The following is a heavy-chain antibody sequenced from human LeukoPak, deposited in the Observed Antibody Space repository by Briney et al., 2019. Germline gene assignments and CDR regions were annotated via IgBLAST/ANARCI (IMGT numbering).Heavy chain of an antibody. CDR1: GYTFTSYY. CDR3: ARVRSSIAARQKRPSLGY. CDR2: INPSGGST. Sequence: ASVKVSCKASGYTFTSYYMHWVRQAPGQGLEWMGIINPSGGSTSYAQKFQGRVTMTRDTSTSTVHMELSSLRSEDTAVYYCARVRSSIAARQKRPSLGYWGQGTLVTVSS. D-gene: IGHD6-6*01. V-gene: IGHV1-46*01. J-gene: IGHJ4*02.